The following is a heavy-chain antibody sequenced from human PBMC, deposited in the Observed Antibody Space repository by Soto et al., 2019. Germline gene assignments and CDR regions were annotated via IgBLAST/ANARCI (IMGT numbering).Heavy chain of an antibody. CDR3: PRGTTVETGSY. CDR1: GYTFTSYG. J-gene: IGHJ4*02. Sequence: QVQLVQSGAEVKKPGASVKVSCKASGYTFTSYGINWVRQAPGQGLEWMGWISAYNGNTNYAQKLQGRVTMTTDTSMSTAYMDHRSLRSDETAVYYCPRGTTVETGSYWGQGTLVTVSS. V-gene: IGHV1-18*01. CDR2: ISAYNGNT. D-gene: IGHD4-17*01.